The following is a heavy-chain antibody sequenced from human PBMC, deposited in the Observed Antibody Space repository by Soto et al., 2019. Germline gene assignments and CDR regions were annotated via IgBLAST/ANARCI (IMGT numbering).Heavy chain of an antibody. Sequence: QVQVVESGGGVVQPGKSLRLSCAASGFAFSDFGMHWVRQAPAKGLEWVAVIWHDGKNKDYADYAKVRFTISRDNSRNIVYLEMNSLRVEDTAVYYCAMDTGQTEAMDYWGQGTLVTVSS. CDR3: AMDTGQTEAMDY. CDR2: IWHDGKNK. J-gene: IGHJ4*02. V-gene: IGHV3-33*01. CDR1: GFAFSDFG.